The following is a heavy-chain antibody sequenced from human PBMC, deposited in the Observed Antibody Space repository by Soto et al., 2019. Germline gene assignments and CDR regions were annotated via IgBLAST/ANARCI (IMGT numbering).Heavy chain of an antibody. CDR2: ISSNGGTT. Sequence: EVQLVESGGGLVQPGGSLRLSCAASGFTFSSYSMHWVRQAPGKGLEYVSAISSNGGTTSYANSVKGRFTISRDNSKNMLYLQMGSLRAADMAVYYCGGYSGDGIWSWGQVTLVTVSS. CDR3: GGYSGDGIWS. D-gene: IGHD1-26*01. CDR1: GFTFSSYS. V-gene: IGHV3-64*01. J-gene: IGHJ5*02.